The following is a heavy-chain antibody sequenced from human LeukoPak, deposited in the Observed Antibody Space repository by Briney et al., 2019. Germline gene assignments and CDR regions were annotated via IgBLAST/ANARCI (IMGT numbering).Heavy chain of an antibody. CDR1: GFTFSNYG. V-gene: IGHV3-30*18. CDR3: AKGAVGATWLDP. Sequence: SGGSLRLSCAASGFTFSNYGMHWVRQAPGKGLEWVAIISYDGSNEYYADSVKGRFTISRDNSKNTLYLQMNSPRVEDTAVYYCAKGAVGATWLDPWGQGTLVTVSS. J-gene: IGHJ5*02. CDR2: ISYDGSNE. D-gene: IGHD1-26*01.